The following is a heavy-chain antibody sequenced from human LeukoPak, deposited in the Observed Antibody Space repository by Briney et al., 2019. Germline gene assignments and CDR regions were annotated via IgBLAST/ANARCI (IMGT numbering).Heavy chain of an antibody. CDR1: GGSISSSSYY. CDR3: ARWAAAAKFRWFDP. CDR2: IYYSGST. Sequence: SETLSLTCTVSGGSISSSSYYWGWIRQPPGKGLEWIGYIYYSGSTNYNPSLKSRVTISVDTSKNQFSLKLSSVTAADTAVYYCARWAAAAKFRWFDPWGQGTLVTVSS. D-gene: IGHD6-13*01. V-gene: IGHV4-61*05. J-gene: IGHJ5*02.